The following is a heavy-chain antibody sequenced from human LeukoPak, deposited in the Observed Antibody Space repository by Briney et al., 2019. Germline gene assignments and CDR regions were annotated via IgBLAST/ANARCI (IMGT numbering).Heavy chain of an antibody. CDR3: ARDVGWLSRFDY. V-gene: IGHV3-21*01. CDR1: GFTFSSYS. Sequence: GGSLRLSCAASGFTFSSYSMNWVRQAPGKGLEWVSSITSSGRYIYYADSVKGRFTISRDNSENSLYLQMDSLTAEDTAVYYCARDVGWLSRFDYWGQGTLVTVSS. J-gene: IGHJ4*02. D-gene: IGHD3/OR15-3a*01. CDR2: ITSSGRYI.